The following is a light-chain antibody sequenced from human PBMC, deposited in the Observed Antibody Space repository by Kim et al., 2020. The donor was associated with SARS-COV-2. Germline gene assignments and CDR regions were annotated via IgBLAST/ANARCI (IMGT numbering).Light chain of an antibody. CDR2: YDT. J-gene: IGLJ1*01. V-gene: IGLV3-21*04. CDR3: QVWDSSRDHRGYV. Sequence: SSELTQPPSVSVAPGGTARITCGGNKIGSKSVHWYQQKPGQAPALVIDYDTDRPSGIPERFSGSNSGNTATLTITSVEAGDEADYYCQVWDSSRDHRGYVFGTGTKVTVL. CDR1: KIGSKS.